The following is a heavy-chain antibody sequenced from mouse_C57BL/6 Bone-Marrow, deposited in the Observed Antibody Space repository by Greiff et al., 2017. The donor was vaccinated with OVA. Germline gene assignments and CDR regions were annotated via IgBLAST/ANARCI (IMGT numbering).Heavy chain of an antibody. J-gene: IGHJ1*03. V-gene: IGHV1-81*01. D-gene: IGHD2-4*01. CDR1: GYTFTSYG. Sequence: VKLQESGAELARPGASVKLSCKASGYTFTSYGISWVKQRTGQGLEWIGEIYPRSGNTYYNEKFKGKATLTADKSSSTAYMELRSLTSEDSAVYFCASYDYDWYFDVWGTGTTVTVSS. CDR3: ASYDYDWYFDV. CDR2: IYPRSGNT.